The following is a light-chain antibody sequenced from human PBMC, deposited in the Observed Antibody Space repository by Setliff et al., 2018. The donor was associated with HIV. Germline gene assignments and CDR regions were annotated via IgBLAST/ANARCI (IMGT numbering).Light chain of an antibody. CDR1: SGDVGRYSL. Sequence: QSALAQPASVSGSPGQSITISCTGTSGDVGRYSLVSWYQQQPGKPPKLMIYQASKRPSGVSNRFSGSKSGNTASLTISGLQAEDEADYYCCSNTGSNTYVFGTRTKVTVL. CDR3: CSNTGSNTYV. CDR2: QAS. V-gene: IGLV2-23*01. J-gene: IGLJ1*01.